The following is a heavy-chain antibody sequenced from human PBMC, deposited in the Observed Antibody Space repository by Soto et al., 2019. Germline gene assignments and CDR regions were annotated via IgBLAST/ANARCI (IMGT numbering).Heavy chain of an antibody. J-gene: IGHJ4*02. Sequence: QVQLQESGPGLVKPSETLSLTYTVSRGSISSYYWSWIRQPPGKGLEWIGYISYSGNTNYNASLKSRVTISVDTSTNQFSLRVTSVTAADTAVYYCARIRGLGEVSPYFDDWGQGALVTVSS. V-gene: IGHV4-59*01. CDR1: RGSISSYY. CDR2: ISYSGNT. D-gene: IGHD3-16*02. CDR3: ARIRGLGEVSPYFDD.